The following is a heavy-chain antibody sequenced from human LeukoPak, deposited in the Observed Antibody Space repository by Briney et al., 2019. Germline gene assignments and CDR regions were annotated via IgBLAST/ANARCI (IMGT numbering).Heavy chain of an antibody. Sequence: GGSLRLSCAASGFTFDDYAMHWVRHAPGKGLEWVSGISWNSGSIGYADSVKGRFTISRDNAKNSLYLQMNSLRAEDTAVYYCARQWLVNGWGQGTLVTVSS. CDR1: GFTFDDYA. D-gene: IGHD6-19*01. CDR3: ARQWLVNG. CDR2: ISWNSGSI. V-gene: IGHV3-9*01. J-gene: IGHJ4*02.